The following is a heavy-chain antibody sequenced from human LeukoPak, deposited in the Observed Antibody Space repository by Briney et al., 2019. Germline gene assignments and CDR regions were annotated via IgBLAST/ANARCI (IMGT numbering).Heavy chain of an antibody. CDR1: GFTFSSYR. CDR3: ARDLEIETTAPYYFYGMDV. D-gene: IGHD4-4*01. J-gene: IGHJ6*02. Sequence: GGSLRLSCAASGFTFSSYRMNWVRQAPGKGLEWVSSISSSTGYIYYADSVKGRFAFSRDNARNSLYLQMNSLRAEDTAVYYCARDLEIETTAPYYFYGMDVWGQGTTVTVS. V-gene: IGHV3-21*01. CDR2: ISSSTGYI.